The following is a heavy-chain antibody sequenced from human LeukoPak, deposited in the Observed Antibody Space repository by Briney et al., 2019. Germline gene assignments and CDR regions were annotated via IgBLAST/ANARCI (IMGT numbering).Heavy chain of an antibody. J-gene: IGHJ3*02. CDR3: ARGLADIAVAGRDFDI. CDR2: MNPNSGNT. Sequence: ASVKVSCKASGYTFTGYYMHWARQAPGQGLEWMGWMNPNSGNTGYAQKFQGRVTITRNTSISTAYMELSSLRSDDTAVYYCARGLADIAVAGRDFDIWGQGTMATVSS. V-gene: IGHV1-8*03. CDR1: GYTFTGYY. D-gene: IGHD6-19*01.